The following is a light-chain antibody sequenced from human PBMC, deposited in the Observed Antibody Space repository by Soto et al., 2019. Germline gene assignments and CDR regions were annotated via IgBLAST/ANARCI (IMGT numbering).Light chain of an antibody. V-gene: IGLV3-1*01. CDR1: KLGDKY. J-gene: IGLJ1*01. CDR2: QDS. CDR3: QAWDSSTAHYV. Sequence: SYELTQPPSVSVSPGQTASITCSGDKLGDKYACWYQQKPGQSPVLVIYQDSKRPSGIPERFSGSNSGNTVTLTISGTQAMDEADYYCQAWDSSTAHYVFGTGTKLTVL.